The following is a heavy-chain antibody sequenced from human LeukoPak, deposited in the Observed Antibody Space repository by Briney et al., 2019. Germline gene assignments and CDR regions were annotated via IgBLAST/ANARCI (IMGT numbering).Heavy chain of an antibody. V-gene: IGHV1-3*01. CDR3: ARDGWNEAFDI. Sequence: KFQGRVPITRDTSASTAYMELSSLRSEDTAVYYCARDGWNEAFDIWGQGTMVTVSS. D-gene: IGHD1-1*01. J-gene: IGHJ3*02.